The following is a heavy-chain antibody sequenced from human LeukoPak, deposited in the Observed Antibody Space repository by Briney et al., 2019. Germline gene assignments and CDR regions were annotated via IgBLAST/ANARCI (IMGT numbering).Heavy chain of an antibody. Sequence: SETLPLTCTVSGGSISSYYWSWVRQPPGKGLEWIGYVSYSGSTDYNPSLKSRVIISIDTSKNQFSLRLSSVIAADTAVYYCARENDRYGRIDYWGQGTQVTVSS. CDR2: VSYSGST. V-gene: IGHV4-59*01. CDR1: GGSISSYY. J-gene: IGHJ4*02. D-gene: IGHD5-18*01. CDR3: ARENDRYGRIDY.